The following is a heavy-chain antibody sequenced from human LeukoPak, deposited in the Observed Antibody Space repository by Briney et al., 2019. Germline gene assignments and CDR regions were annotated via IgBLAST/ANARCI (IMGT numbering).Heavy chain of an antibody. CDR2: IIPILGIA. CDR3: ARAWKWEHANWFDP. J-gene: IGHJ5*02. Sequence: ASVKVSCKASGGTFSSYAISWVRQAPGQGLEWMGRIIPILGIANYAQKFQGRVTITEDKSTSTAYMELSSLRSEDTAVYYCARAWKWEHANWFDPWGQGTLVTVSS. D-gene: IGHD1-26*01. CDR1: GGTFSSYA. V-gene: IGHV1-69*04.